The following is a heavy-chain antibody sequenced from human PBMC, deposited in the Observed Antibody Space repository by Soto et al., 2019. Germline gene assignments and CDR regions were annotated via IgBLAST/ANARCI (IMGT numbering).Heavy chain of an antibody. J-gene: IGHJ5*02. Sequence: GASVKVSCKASGYTFTSYGISWVRQAPGQGLEWMGWISAYNGNTNYAQKLQGRVTMTTDTSTSTAYMELRSLRTDETAVESCARGVVSRGYSPGWFAPGGQGPLVTVSS. V-gene: IGHV1-18*01. CDR1: GYTFTSYG. D-gene: IGHD3-22*01. CDR3: ARGVVSRGYSPGWFAP. CDR2: ISAYNGNT.